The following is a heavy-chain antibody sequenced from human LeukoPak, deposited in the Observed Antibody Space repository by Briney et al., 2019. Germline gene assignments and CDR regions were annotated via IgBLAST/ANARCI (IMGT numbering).Heavy chain of an antibody. D-gene: IGHD4-17*01. CDR2: IRNRVHGRTS. CDR1: GFTFGDYA. V-gene: IGHV3-49*04. Sequence: GGSLRLSCTSFGFTFGDYAISWVRQAPGKGQEWVGFIRNRVHGRTSVYAASVEGRFTISRDDSESVAYLQMNSLKTEDTAVYLCARGGVNDHGDGQYFEHWGQGTLVTVSS. CDR3: ARGGVNDHGDGQYFEH. J-gene: IGHJ1*01.